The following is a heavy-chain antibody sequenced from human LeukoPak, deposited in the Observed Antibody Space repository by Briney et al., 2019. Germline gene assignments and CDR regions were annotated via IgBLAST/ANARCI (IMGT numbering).Heavy chain of an antibody. CDR3: ARDPAYYYDSSGYAVY. J-gene: IGHJ4*02. CDR1: GFTFPNFE. V-gene: IGHV3-48*03. CDR2: IGPNGI. D-gene: IGHD3-22*01. Sequence: GGSLRLSCAASGFTFPNFEMNWVRQAPGQGLEWISYIGPNGIYDADSVKGRFTISRDNAKNSLNLQMNSLRAEDTAVYYCARDPAYYYDSSGYAVYWGQGTLVTVSS.